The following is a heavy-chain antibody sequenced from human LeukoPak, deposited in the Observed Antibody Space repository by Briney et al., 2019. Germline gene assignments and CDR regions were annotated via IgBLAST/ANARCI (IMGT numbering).Heavy chain of an antibody. CDR3: ARLYCGGECYSGYFDY. CDR1: GGSISSSAYY. J-gene: IGHJ4*02. V-gene: IGHV4-39*01. Sequence: SSETLSLTCTVSGGSISSSAYYWGWIRQSPGKGLEWIGTIYYTGSTYYNPSLKSRVTISVDTSKDQFSLKLSSVTAADTAVYYCARLYCGGECYSGYFDYWGQGTLVTVSS. CDR2: IYYTGST. D-gene: IGHD2-21*01.